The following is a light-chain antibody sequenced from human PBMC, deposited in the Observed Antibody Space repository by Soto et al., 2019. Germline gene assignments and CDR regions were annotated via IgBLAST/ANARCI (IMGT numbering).Light chain of an antibody. CDR1: QSVSSSY. Sequence: EIVLTQSPGTLSLSPGERATLSCRASQSVSSSYLAWYQQKPGQAPRLLIYGASSRATGVPDRYSASGSGTDFTLTISRLEPEDFAVFFCQQYGTSEIIFGQGTRREIK. V-gene: IGKV3-20*01. CDR2: GAS. J-gene: IGKJ5*01. CDR3: QQYGTSEII.